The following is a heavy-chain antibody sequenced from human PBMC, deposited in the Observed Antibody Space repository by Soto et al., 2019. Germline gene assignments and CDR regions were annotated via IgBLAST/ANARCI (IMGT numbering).Heavy chain of an antibody. J-gene: IGHJ3*02. D-gene: IGHD3-3*01. CDR2: TSSSSRTI. CDR3: ARDWKRITIFGVATRAFDI. Sequence: EVQLVESGGGLVQPGGSLRLSCAASGFTFSSYSMNWVRQAPGKGLEWVSYTSSSSRTIYYADSVKGRFTISRDNAKNSLYLQMNSLRAEDTAVYYCARDWKRITIFGVATRAFDIWGQGTMVTVSS. CDR1: GFTFSSYS. V-gene: IGHV3-48*01.